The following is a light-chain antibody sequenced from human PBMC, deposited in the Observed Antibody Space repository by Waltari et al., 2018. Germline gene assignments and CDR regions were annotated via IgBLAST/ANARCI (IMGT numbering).Light chain of an antibody. V-gene: IGLV2-14*01. Sequence: QSALTQPASVSGSPGQSITISCTRTSSDGGGYTLVSWHQQHPGKAPKLIIYEVSNRPSGVSNRFSGSKSGNTASLTISGLQAEDEADYYCTSYITTRGDWVFGGGTKLTVL. J-gene: IGLJ3*02. CDR1: SSDGGGYTL. CDR3: TSYITTRGDWV. CDR2: EVS.